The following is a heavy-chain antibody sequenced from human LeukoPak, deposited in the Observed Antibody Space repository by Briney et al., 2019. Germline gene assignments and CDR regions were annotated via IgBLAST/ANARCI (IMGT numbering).Heavy chain of an antibody. Sequence: GASVKVSCTASGYSFSDYGISWVRQAPGQGLEWMGWISAYNGNTNYVQKFQGRVTMTTDTSTNIADMELRSLRSDDTAVYYCARGLPYYYDSSGYQYYFDYWGQGTLVTVSS. CDR2: ISAYNGNT. J-gene: IGHJ4*02. CDR3: ARGLPYYYDSSGYQYYFDY. D-gene: IGHD3-22*01. V-gene: IGHV1-18*01. CDR1: GYSFSDYG.